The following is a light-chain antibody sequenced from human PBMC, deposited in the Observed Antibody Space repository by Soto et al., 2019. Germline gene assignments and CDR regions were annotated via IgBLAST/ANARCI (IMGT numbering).Light chain of an antibody. CDR3: QQHSNSPWT. CDR1: QTISNNY. J-gene: IGKJ1*01. CDR2: AVS. V-gene: IGKV3-20*01. Sequence: EIVLTKSPGTLTLSPGESAALSCRASQTISNNYLVWYRQKPGQAPRLLIYAVSSRAAGIPDRFSGSGSGTDFALTIARLEPEDSAVYYCQQHSNSPWTFGQGTRVEI.